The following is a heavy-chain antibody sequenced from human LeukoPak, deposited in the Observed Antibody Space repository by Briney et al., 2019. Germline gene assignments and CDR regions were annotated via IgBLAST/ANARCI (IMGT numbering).Heavy chain of an antibody. J-gene: IGHJ4*02. D-gene: IGHD3-10*01. Sequence: GGSLRLSCAAYGFTFSSNAMTWVRQAPGKGLEWVSTFTSHGTTYYADSVKGRFTISRDISKNTLFLQMNSLRAEDTAVYYCAKAPFYGSGNHYNNYFDYWGQGTLVTVSS. CDR3: AKAPFYGSGNHYNNYFDY. CDR1: GFTFSSNA. V-gene: IGHV3-23*01. CDR2: FTSHGTT.